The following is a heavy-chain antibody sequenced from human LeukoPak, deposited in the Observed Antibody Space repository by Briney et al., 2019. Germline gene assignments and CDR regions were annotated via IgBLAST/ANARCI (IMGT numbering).Heavy chain of an antibody. CDR3: ARGRGAPIRVFDY. V-gene: IGHV4-59*12. J-gene: IGHJ4*02. Sequence: SETLSLTCTVSGGSISSYYWSWIRQPPGKGLEWIGEINHSGSTNYNPSLKSRVTISVDTSKNQFSLKLSSVTAADTAVYYCARGRGAPIRVFDYWGQGTLVTVSS. CDR1: GGSISSYY. D-gene: IGHD2-2*02. CDR2: INHSGST.